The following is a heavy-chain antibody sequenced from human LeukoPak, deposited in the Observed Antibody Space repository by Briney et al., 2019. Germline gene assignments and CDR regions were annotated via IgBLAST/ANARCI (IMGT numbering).Heavy chain of an antibody. CDR2: TYCRSKWYN. Sequence: SQTLSLTCAISGDSVSSNSAAWNWIRQTPSRGLEWLRRTYCRSKWYNDYALSVKSRITVNPDTSKNQFSLQLNSVTPEDTAVYYCARGSTVRGSWFDPWGQGTLVTVSS. CDR1: GDSVSSNSAA. J-gene: IGHJ5*02. D-gene: IGHD4-17*01. CDR3: ARGSTVRGSWFDP. V-gene: IGHV6-1*01.